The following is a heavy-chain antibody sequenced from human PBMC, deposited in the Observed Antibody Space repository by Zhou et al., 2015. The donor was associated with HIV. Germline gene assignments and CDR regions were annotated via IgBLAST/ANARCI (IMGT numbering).Heavy chain of an antibody. Sequence: QVQLVQSGAEVKKPGSSVKVSCKASGGTFSSYAISWVRQAPGQGLEWMGGIIPIFGTANYAQKFQGRVTITADESTSTAYMELSSLRSEDTAVYYCARAMVGYCSGGSCYSGFDYVGPGNPGHRLL. CDR1: GGTFSSYA. J-gene: IGHJ4*02. D-gene: IGHD2-15*01. CDR2: IIPIFGTA. CDR3: ARAMVGYCSGGSCYSGFDY. V-gene: IGHV1-69*01.